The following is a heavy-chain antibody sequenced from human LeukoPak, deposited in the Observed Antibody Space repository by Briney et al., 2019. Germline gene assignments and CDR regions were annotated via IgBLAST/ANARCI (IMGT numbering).Heavy chain of an antibody. CDR2: INHSGST. CDR1: GGSFSGYY. CDR3: ARSRRGWLQFDY. Sequence: PSETLSLTCAVYGGSFSGYYWSWIRQPPGKGLEWIGEINHSGSTNYNPSLKSRVTISVGTSKNQFSLKLSSVTAADTAVYYCARSRRGWLQFDYWGQGTLVTVSS. D-gene: IGHD5-24*01. V-gene: IGHV4-34*01. J-gene: IGHJ4*02.